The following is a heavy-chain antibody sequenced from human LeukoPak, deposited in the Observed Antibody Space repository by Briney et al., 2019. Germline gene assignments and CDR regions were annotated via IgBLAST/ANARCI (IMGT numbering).Heavy chain of an antibody. D-gene: IGHD3-10*01. Sequence: PGGSLRLPCAASRFTFSTYWMSWVRQAPGKGLEWVASINEDGSEKYYVGSVKGRFTISRDNANNSVYLHMNSLRAEDTAVYYCARIGRGGSTYLYGSGVDDWGQGSLVTLSS. CDR3: ARIGRGGSTYLYGSGVDD. J-gene: IGHJ4*02. CDR1: RFTFSTYW. V-gene: IGHV3-7*01. CDR2: INEDGSEK.